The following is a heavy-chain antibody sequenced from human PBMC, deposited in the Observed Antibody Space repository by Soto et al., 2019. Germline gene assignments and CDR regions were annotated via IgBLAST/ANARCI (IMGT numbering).Heavy chain of an antibody. V-gene: IGHV4-31*03. J-gene: IGHJ5*02. D-gene: IGHD3-9*01. Sequence: QVQLQESGPGLVKPSQTLSLPCTVSGGSISSGGYYWSWIRQHPGKGLEWIGYIYYSGSTYYNPSLKSRVTISVDTSKNQFSLKLSSVTAADTAVYYCAREIRYFDWLFTNWFDPRGQGTLVTVSS. CDR2: IYYSGST. CDR1: GGSISSGGYY. CDR3: AREIRYFDWLFTNWFDP.